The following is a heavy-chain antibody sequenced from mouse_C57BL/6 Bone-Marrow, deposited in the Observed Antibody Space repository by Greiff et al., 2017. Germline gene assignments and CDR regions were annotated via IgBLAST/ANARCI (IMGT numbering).Heavy chain of an antibody. V-gene: IGHV1-53*01. D-gene: IGHD4-1*02. Sequence: QVHVKQPGTELVKPGASVKLSCKASGYTFTSYWMHWVKQRPGQGLEWIGNINPSNGGTNYNEKFKSKATLTVDKSSSTAYMQLSSLTSEDSAVYYCARSTGTGRFAYWGQGTLVTVSA. CDR2: INPSNGGT. CDR1: GYTFTSYW. CDR3: ARSTGTGRFAY. J-gene: IGHJ3*01.